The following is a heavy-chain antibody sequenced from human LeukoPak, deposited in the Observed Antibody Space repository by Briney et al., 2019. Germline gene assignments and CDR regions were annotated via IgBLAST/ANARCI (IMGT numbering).Heavy chain of an antibody. CDR1: GGSISSSSYY. CDR2: IYYSGST. CDR3: ARGYDSSGYYHNWFDP. V-gene: IGHV4-39*01. D-gene: IGHD3-22*01. J-gene: IGHJ5*02. Sequence: SETLSLTCTVSGGSISSSSYYWGWIRQPPGKGPEWIGSIYYSGSTYYNPSLKSRVTISVDTSKNQFSLKLSSVTAADTAVYYCARGYDSSGYYHNWFDPWGRGTLVTVSS.